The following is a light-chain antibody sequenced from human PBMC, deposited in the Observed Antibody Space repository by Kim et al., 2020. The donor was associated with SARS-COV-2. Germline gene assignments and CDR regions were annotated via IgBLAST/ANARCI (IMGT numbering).Light chain of an antibody. V-gene: IGLV1-51*01. CDR2: DNI. CDR1: SSNIGNNY. J-gene: IGLJ2*01. CDR3: ATWDSSLRAVV. Sequence: QSVLTQPPSVSAAPGQKVTISCSGSSSNIGNNYVSWYQQLPVTAPKLLIYDNIKRPSGFPDQFSASKSGTSATLAVTGLQTGDEADYYCATWDSSLRAVVFGGGTQLTVL.